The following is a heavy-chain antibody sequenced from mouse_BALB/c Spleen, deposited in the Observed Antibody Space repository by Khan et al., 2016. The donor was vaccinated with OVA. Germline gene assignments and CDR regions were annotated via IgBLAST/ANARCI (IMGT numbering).Heavy chain of an antibody. CDR2: ISYSGRT. V-gene: IGHV3-2*02. Sequence: EVQLQESGPGLVKPSQSLSHTCTVTGYSITSDYAWNWIRQFPGNKLEWMGYISYSGRTSYNPSLKSRISITRDTSKNQFFLPLNSVTTEATATSLCARSVTIASVVATDFDDWGKGTTLTVSS. CDR1: GYSITSDYA. J-gene: IGHJ2*01. D-gene: IGHD1-1*01. CDR3: ARSVTIASVVATDFDD.